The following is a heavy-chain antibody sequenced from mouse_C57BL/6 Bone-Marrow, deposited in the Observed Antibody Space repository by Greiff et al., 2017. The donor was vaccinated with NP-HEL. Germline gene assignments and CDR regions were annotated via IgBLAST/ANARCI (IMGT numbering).Heavy chain of an antibody. V-gene: IGHV1-64*01. CDR3: ARDGDDGPYFDY. J-gene: IGHJ2*01. D-gene: IGHD2-2*01. CDR2: IHPNSGST. Sequence: VQLQQPGAELVKPGASVKLSCKASGYTFTSYWMHWVKQRPGQGLEWIGMIHPNSGSTNYNEKFKSKATLTVDKSSSTAYMQLSSLTSEDSAFYYCARDGDDGPYFDYWGQGTTLTVSS. CDR1: GYTFTSYW.